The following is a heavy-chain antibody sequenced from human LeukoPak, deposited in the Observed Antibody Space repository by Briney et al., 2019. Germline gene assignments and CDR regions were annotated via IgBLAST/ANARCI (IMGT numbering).Heavy chain of an antibody. CDR2: IYYSGRT. V-gene: IGHV4-59*08. J-gene: IGHJ4*02. CDR1: GGSISSYD. D-gene: IGHD1-26*01. CDR3: ARGFHQSGPFDY. Sequence: SETLSLSCTVSGGSISSYDLSWIRQPPGQGLEWIGYIYYSGRTNNNPPLKSRVTTSVDTPTKPFSLKRRSMTAADTAVYYCARGFHQSGPFDYWGQGTLVTVSS.